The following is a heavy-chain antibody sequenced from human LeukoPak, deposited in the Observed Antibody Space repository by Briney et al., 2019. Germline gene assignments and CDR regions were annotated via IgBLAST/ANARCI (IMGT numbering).Heavy chain of an antibody. CDR2: INYSGNT. D-gene: IGHD3-10*01. J-gene: IGHJ4*02. CDR3: ARDRTTARGDTIFDY. V-gene: IGHV4-39*07. CDR1: GGAISSSSYY. Sequence: SETLSLTCTVSGGAISSSSYYWGWIRQPPGKGLQWIGSINYSGNTYYNPSLKSRVTISVDTSKNQFSLKLSSVTAADTAVYYCARDRTTARGDTIFDYWGQGTLVTVSS.